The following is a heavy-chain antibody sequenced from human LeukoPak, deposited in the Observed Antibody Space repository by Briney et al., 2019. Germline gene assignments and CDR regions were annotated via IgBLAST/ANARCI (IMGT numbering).Heavy chain of an antibody. J-gene: IGHJ4*02. Sequence: PSETLSLTCTVSGASIRSYYWSWIRQPPGKGLEWIGYIYYRGSTNYNPSLKSRVTISVDTSKNQFSLKLSSVTAADTAVYYCASGPYPAAGTDHQFDYWGQGTLVTVSS. V-gene: IGHV4-59*01. CDR1: GASIRSYY. CDR3: ASGPYPAAGTDHQFDY. D-gene: IGHD6-13*01. CDR2: IYYRGST.